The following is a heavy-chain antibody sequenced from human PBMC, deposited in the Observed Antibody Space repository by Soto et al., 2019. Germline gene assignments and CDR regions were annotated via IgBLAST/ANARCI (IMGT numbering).Heavy chain of an antibody. Sequence: EVQLLESGGGLVQPGGSLRLSCAASGFTFSSYAMSWVRQAPGTGLEWVSAISGSGGSTYYADSVKGRFTISRDNSKNTLYLQMNSLRAEDTAVYYCAKTGDRRGRYFDLWGRGTLVTVSS. D-gene: IGHD7-27*01. CDR2: ISGSGGST. J-gene: IGHJ2*01. V-gene: IGHV3-23*01. CDR3: AKTGDRRGRYFDL. CDR1: GFTFSSYA.